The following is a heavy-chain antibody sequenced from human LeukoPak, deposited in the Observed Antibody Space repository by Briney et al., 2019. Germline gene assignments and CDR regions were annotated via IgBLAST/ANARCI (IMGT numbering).Heavy chain of an antibody. CDR3: SRDPRRLDN. CDR1: GFIFSDYY. J-gene: IGHJ4*02. CDR2: ISSTSSTI. V-gene: IGHV3-11*01. Sequence: GGSLRLSCAASGFIFSDYYMSWIRQAPGKGLEWVSYISSTSSTINYADSVKGRFTISRDNAKNSLYLQMNSLKAEDTAIYYCSRDPRRLDNWGQGIPVTVSP. D-gene: IGHD2-21*01.